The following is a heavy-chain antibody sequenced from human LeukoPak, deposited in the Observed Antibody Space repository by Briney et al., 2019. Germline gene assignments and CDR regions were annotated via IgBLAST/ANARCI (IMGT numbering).Heavy chain of an antibody. D-gene: IGHD5-18*01. Sequence: PGGSLRLSCAASGFTFSSYWMHWVRQAPGKGLVWVSRIKSDGSSTNYADSLKGRFTISRDNAKNTLYLQMNRLRAEDTAVYYCARGLWGDTGFDIWGQGTMVTVSS. J-gene: IGHJ3*02. CDR1: GFTFSSYW. CDR3: ARGLWGDTGFDI. CDR2: IKSDGSST. V-gene: IGHV3-74*01.